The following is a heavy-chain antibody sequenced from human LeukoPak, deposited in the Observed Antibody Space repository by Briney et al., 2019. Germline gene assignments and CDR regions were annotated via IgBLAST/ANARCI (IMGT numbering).Heavy chain of an antibody. CDR3: ARTSYSSSSFPFDY. CDR2: IYYSGST. CDR1: GFTFSSYA. J-gene: IGHJ4*02. Sequence: GSLRLSCAASGFTFSSYALSWVRQPPGKGLEWIGYIYYSGSTNYNPSLKSRVTISVDTSKNQFSLKLSSVTAADTAVYYCARTSYSSSSFPFDYWGQGTLVTVSS. D-gene: IGHD6-6*01. V-gene: IGHV4-59*01.